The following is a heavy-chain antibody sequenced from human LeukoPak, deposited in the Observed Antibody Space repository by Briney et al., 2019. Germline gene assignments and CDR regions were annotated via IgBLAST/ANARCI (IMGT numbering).Heavy chain of an antibody. D-gene: IGHD6-13*01. V-gene: IGHV4-34*01. Sequence: SETLSLTCAVYGGSFSGYYWSWIRQPPGKGLEWIGEINHSGSTHYNPSLKSRVTISVDTSKNQFSLKLSSVTAADTAVYYCASTNSYSSSWYGYWGQGTLVTVSS. CDR2: INHSGST. J-gene: IGHJ4*02. CDR3: ASTNSYSSSWYGY. CDR1: GGSFSGYY.